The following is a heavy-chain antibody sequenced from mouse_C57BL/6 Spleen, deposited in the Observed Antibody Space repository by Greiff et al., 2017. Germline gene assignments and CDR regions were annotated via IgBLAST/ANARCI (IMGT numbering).Heavy chain of an antibody. V-gene: IGHV1-52*01. J-gene: IGHJ1*03. CDR2: IDPSDSET. CDR1: GYTFTSYW. D-gene: IGHD1-1*01. CDR3: ARGVYNYGSSYPWYFDV. Sequence: QVQLQQPGAELVRPGSSVTLSCKASGYTFTSYWMHWVKQRPIQGLEWIGNIDPSDSETHYNQKFKDKATLTVDKSSSTAYMQLSSLTSEDSAVYYCARGVYNYGSSYPWYFDVWGTGTTVTVSS.